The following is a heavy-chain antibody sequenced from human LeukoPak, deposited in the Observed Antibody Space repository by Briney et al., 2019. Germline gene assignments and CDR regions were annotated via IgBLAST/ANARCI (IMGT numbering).Heavy chain of an antibody. CDR2: IIPIFGTA. V-gene: IGHV1-69*13. Sequence: SVKVSCKASGGTFSSYAISWVRQAPGQGLEWMGGIIPIFGTANYAQKFQGRVTITADESTSTAYMELSSLRSEDTAVYYCARGYSGYDSAHYYYGMDVWGQGTTVTVSS. CDR3: ARGYSGYDSAHYYYGMDV. D-gene: IGHD5-12*01. J-gene: IGHJ6*02. CDR1: GGTFSSYA.